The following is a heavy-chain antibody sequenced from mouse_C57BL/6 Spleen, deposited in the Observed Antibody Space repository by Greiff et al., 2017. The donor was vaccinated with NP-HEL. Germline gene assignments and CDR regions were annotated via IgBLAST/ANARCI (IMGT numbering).Heavy chain of an antibody. CDR1: GYAFSSSW. CDR3: ARENTTVVADY. Sequence: VQLQQSGPELVKPGASVKISCKASGYAFSSSWMNWVKQRPGKGLEWIGRIYPGDGDTNYNGKFKGKATLTADKSSSTAYMQLSSLTSEDSAVYFCARENTTVVADYWGQGTTLTVSS. CDR2: IYPGDGDT. J-gene: IGHJ2*01. D-gene: IGHD1-1*01. V-gene: IGHV1-82*01.